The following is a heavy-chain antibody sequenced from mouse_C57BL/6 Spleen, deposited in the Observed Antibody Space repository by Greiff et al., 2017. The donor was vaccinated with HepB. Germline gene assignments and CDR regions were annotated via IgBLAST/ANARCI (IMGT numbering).Heavy chain of an antibody. CDR3: ARTYYGSQYYAMDY. J-gene: IGHJ4*01. Sequence: VKLVESGPGLVQPSQSLSITCTVSGFSLTSYGVHWVRQSPGKGLEWLGVIWSGGSTDYNAAFISRLSISKDNSKSQVFFKMNSLQADDTAIYYCARTYYGSQYYAMDYWGQGTSVTVSS. V-gene: IGHV2-2*01. D-gene: IGHD1-1*01. CDR1: GFSLTSYG. CDR2: IWSGGST.